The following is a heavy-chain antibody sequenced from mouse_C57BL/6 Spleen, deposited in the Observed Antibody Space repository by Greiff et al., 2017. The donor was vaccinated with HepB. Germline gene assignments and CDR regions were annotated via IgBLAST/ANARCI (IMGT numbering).Heavy chain of an antibody. CDR2: ISSGGSYT. V-gene: IGHV5-6*01. Sequence: EVQLQQSGGDLVKPGWSLKLSCAASGFTFSSYGMSWVRQTPDKRLEWVATISSGGSYTYYPDSVKGRFSISRDNAKNTLYLQMSSLKSEDTAMYYCARQRVYGKGYFDYWGQGTTLTVSS. J-gene: IGHJ2*01. CDR1: GFTFSSYG. D-gene: IGHD1-1*02. CDR3: ARQRVYGKGYFDY.